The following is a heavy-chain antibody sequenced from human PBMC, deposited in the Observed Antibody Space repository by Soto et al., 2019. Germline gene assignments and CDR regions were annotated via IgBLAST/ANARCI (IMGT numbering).Heavy chain of an antibody. Sequence: PGGSLRLSCAASGVPFSSYGMHWVRQAPGKGLEWVAVIWNDGSNKYYADSVKGRFTISRDNSKNTLYLEMNSLRAEDTAVYYCARDYDSSGYPRYYFDYWGQGTLVTVSS. CDR3: ARDYDSSGYPRYYFDY. CDR2: IWNDGSNK. CDR1: GVPFSSYG. V-gene: IGHV3-33*01. J-gene: IGHJ4*02. D-gene: IGHD3-22*01.